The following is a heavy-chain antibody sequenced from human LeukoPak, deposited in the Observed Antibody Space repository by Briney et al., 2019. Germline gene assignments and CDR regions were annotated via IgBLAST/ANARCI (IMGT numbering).Heavy chain of an antibody. J-gene: IGHJ3*02. D-gene: IGHD6-19*01. V-gene: IGHV3-21*01. CDR3: ARDRVEQWLPRDAFDI. Sequence: GGSLRLSCAVSGFTFSSYAMSWVRQAPGKGLEWVSSISSSSSYIYYADSVKGRFTISRDNAKNSLYLQMNSQRAEDTAVYYCARDRVEQWLPRDAFDIWGQGTMVTVSS. CDR1: GFTFSSYA. CDR2: ISSSSSYI.